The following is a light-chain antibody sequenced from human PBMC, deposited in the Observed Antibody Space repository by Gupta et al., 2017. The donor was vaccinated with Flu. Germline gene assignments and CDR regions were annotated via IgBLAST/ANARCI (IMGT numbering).Light chain of an antibody. J-gene: IGKJ1*01. V-gene: IGKV1-39*01. Sequence: DIQMPQTPSSLSASVGDRVTITCWTSQSIASDLNWYQQKPGKAPKLLIYGASSLESGVPSRFSGSGSGTDFTLTISSLQPEDVATYYCQQSHSTPLTFGQGTKLEI. CDR2: GAS. CDR3: QQSHSTPLT. CDR1: QSIASD.